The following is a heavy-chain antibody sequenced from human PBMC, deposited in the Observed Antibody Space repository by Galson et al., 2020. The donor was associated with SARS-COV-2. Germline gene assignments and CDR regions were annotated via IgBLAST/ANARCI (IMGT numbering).Heavy chain of an antibody. V-gene: IGHV3-11*01. CDR2: ISSSGSTM. D-gene: IGHD1-20*01. J-gene: IGHJ3*02. Sequence: GGSLRLSCAASGFTFSDYFMNWIRQAPGKGLEWVSYISSSGSTMFYADSVKGRFTVSRDNAKNSLYLQMNSLRAEDTAVYFCAREQHNGKAIDIWGQGTMVTVSS. CDR1: GFTFSDYF. CDR3: AREQHNGKAIDI.